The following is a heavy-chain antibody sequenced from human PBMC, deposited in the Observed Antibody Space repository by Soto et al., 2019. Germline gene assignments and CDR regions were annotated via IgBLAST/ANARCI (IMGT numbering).Heavy chain of an antibody. CDR1: GFTVSSYH. CDR3: ARHDNSIAS. Sequence: EVQLVETGGDLIQPGGSLTLSCAASGFTVSSYHMSWVRQAPGKGLECVSVIYTGGGTKYADSVKGRFSISRDDSKNTLYLQMNSLRAEDTAVYYCARHDNSIASWGQGTLVTVSS. CDR2: IYTGGGT. D-gene: IGHD4-4*01. V-gene: IGHV3-53*02. J-gene: IGHJ4*02.